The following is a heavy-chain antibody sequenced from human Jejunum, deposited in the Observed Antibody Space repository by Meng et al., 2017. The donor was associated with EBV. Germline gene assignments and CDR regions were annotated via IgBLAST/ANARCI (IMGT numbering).Heavy chain of an antibody. CDR2: INENGRTT. J-gene: IGHJ4*02. CDR1: GFNFSTYW. Sequence: VRLLESGVAFFQPGGSLLLSCARSGFNFSTYWMHWVRPAPGKGLVWISRINENGRTTTYADSVKGRFTISRDNTKNTLYLQMNSLRAEDTAVYFCSRDLAGPYDDWGQGTLVTVSS. V-gene: IGHV3-74*01. CDR3: SRDLAGPYDD.